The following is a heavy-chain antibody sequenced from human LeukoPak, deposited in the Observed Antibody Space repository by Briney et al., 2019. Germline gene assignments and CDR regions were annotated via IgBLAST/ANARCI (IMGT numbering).Heavy chain of an antibody. CDR2: IYYSGST. Sequence: SETLSLTCTVSGGSISSSSYYWGWIRQPPGKGLEWIGSIYYSGSTYYNPSLKSRATISVDTSKNQFSLKLSSVTAADTAVYYCARVSMTADDYWGQGTLVTVSS. D-gene: IGHD2/OR15-2a*01. J-gene: IGHJ4*02. V-gene: IGHV4-39*07. CDR3: ARVSMTADDY. CDR1: GGSISSSSYY.